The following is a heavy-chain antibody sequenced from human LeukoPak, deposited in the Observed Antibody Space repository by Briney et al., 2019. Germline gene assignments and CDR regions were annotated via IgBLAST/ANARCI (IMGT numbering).Heavy chain of an antibody. J-gene: IGHJ4*02. CDR1: GGSFSGYY. D-gene: IGHD6-19*01. CDR3: ARRSWQWLVKSFDY. Sequence: SETLSLTCAVYGGSFSGYYWSWIRQPPGKGLEWIGEINHSGSTNYNPSLKSRVTISVDTSKSQFSLRLSSVTAADTAVYYCARRSWQWLVKSFDYWGQGTLVTVSS. V-gene: IGHV4-34*01. CDR2: INHSGST.